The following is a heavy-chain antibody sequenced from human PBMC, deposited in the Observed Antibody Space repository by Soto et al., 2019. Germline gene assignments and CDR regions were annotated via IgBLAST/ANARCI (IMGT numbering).Heavy chain of an antibody. CDR1: GLTFSDRY. CDR2: TKNKANSYTT. Sequence: GGALRLSCAASGLTFSDRYMGWVRQAPGKGLEWVGRTKNKANSYTTEYAASVKGRFTISRDYSRDSVYLQMNSLKTDDTAVYYCTIEGAYPGPDFDYWGQGTLVTVSS. D-gene: IGHD3-16*01. V-gene: IGHV3-72*01. CDR3: TIEGAYPGPDFDY. J-gene: IGHJ4*02.